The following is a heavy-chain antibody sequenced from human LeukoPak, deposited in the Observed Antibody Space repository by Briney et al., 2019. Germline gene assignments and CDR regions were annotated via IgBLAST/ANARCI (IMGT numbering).Heavy chain of an antibody. Sequence: GGSLRLSCAASGFTFSSYWVQWVRQAPGKGLVWISRINSDGSSLSYADSVKGRSTISRDNAKNTVYLQMNSLRAEDTAVYYCARSRYTGSHFDYWGQGTLVTVSS. CDR2: INSDGSSL. CDR3: ARSRYTGSHFDY. J-gene: IGHJ4*02. V-gene: IGHV3-74*01. CDR1: GFTFSSYW. D-gene: IGHD1-26*01.